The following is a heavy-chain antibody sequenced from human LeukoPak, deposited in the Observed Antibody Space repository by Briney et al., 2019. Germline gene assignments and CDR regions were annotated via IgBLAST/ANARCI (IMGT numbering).Heavy chain of an antibody. CDR3: ARAYCGTDCYSRAMDY. D-gene: IGHD2-21*02. J-gene: IGHJ4*02. Sequence: AESLRLSCAASAFTFSNYWMHWVRQAPGKGPVWVSRINSEGSSTSYADSVKGRFIISRDNAKNTLSLQMNSLRVEDTAVYFCARAYCGTDCYSRAMDYWGQGTLVTVSS. V-gene: IGHV3-74*01. CDR2: INSEGSST. CDR1: AFTFSNYW.